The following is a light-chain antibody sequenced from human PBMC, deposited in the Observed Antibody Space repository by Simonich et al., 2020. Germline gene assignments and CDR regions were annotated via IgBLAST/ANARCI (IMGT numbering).Light chain of an antibody. Sequence: DVVMTQSPLSLPVTLGQPASISCRSSQSLVHSDGNTYLNWCQQRPGQSPRRLIYKVSNRDAGVPDRFSGSGSGTDFTLKISRVEAEDVGVYYCMQGTHCPPLTFGGGTKVEIK. CDR1: QSLVHSDGNTY. V-gene: IGKV2-30*02. CDR2: KVS. CDR3: MQGTHCPPLT. J-gene: IGKJ4*01.